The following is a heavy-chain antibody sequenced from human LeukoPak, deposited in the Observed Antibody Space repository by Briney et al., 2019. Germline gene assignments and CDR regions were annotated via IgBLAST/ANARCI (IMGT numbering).Heavy chain of an antibody. J-gene: IGHJ6*03. V-gene: IGHV1-69*04. Sequence: GASVKVSCKASGGTFSSYAISWVRQAPGQGLEWMGRIIPILGIANYAQKFQGRVTITADKSTSTAYMELSSLRPEDTAVYYCARGGVSAMGYYYYYMDVWGKGTTVTVSS. D-gene: IGHD5-18*01. CDR1: GGTFSSYA. CDR2: IIPILGIA. CDR3: ARGGVSAMGYYYYYMDV.